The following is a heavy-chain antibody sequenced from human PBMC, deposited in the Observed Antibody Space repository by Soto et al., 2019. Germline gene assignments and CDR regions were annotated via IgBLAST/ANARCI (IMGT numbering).Heavy chain of an antibody. Sequence: PGGSLRLSCAASGFTFSSYGMNWVRQAPGKGLEWVAVIWYDGSNKYYADSVKGRFTISRDNSKNTLYLQMNSLRAEATAVYYCARADYYVHSSGYSFYFDSWGQGALVTVSS. D-gene: IGHD5-18*01. J-gene: IGHJ4*02. CDR1: GFTFSSYG. CDR2: IWYDGSNK. CDR3: ARADYYVHSSGYSFYFDS. V-gene: IGHV3-33*01.